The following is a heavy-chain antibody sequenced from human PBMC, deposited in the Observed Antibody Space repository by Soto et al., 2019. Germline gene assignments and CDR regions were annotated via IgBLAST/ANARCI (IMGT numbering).Heavy chain of an antibody. CDR3: AKDLEQYGNTAMVN. Sequence: PGGSLRLSCAASGFTFSSYAMSWVRQAPGKGLEWVSAISGSGGSTYYADSVKGRFTVSRDNSKNTLYLQMNSLRAEDTAVYYCAKDLEQYGNTAMVNWGQGTLVTVSS. V-gene: IGHV3-23*01. CDR2: ISGSGGST. CDR1: GFTFSSYA. J-gene: IGHJ4*02. D-gene: IGHD5-18*01.